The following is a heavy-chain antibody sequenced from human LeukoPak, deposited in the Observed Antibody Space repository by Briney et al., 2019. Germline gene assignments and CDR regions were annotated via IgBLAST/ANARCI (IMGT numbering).Heavy chain of an antibody. CDR1: GYTFTSYY. CDR3: ARDVHYYDSSGYYYPFDY. Sequence: ASVKVSCKASGYTFTSYYMHWVRQAPGQGLEWMGIINLSGGSTSYAQKFQGRVTMTRDTSTSTVYMELSSLRSEDTAVYYCARDVHYYDSSGYYYPFDYWGQGTLVTVSS. V-gene: IGHV1-46*01. J-gene: IGHJ4*02. D-gene: IGHD3-22*01. CDR2: INLSGGST.